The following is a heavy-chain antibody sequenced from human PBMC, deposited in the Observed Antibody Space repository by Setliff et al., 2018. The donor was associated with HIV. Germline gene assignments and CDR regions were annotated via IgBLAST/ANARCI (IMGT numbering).Heavy chain of an antibody. D-gene: IGHD3-22*01. V-gene: IGHV3-21*01. J-gene: IGHJ4*02. CDR2: ISYDSRFI. Sequence: PGGSLRLSCAASGLTFDDYTMHWVRQRPGKGLEWVSSISYDSRFIYHADSMEGRFTISRDNAKKLVYLQMNSLRAEDTAIYYCARDRASSGYYARFDHWGQGTLVTVSS. CDR3: ARDRASSGYYARFDH. CDR1: GLTFDDYT.